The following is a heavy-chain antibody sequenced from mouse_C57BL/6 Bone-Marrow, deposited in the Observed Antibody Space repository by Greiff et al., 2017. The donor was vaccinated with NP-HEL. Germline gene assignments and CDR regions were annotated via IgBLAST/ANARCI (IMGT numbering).Heavy chain of an antibody. J-gene: IGHJ1*03. D-gene: IGHD1-1*01. Sequence: QVQLKQPGAELVRPGSSVKLSCKASGYTFTSYWMHWVKQRPIQGLEWIGNIDPSDSETHYNQKFKDKATLTVDKSSSTAYMQLSSLTSEDSAVYYCARVITTVVPWYFDVWGTGTTVTVSS. CDR2: IDPSDSET. V-gene: IGHV1-52*01. CDR1: GYTFTSYW. CDR3: ARVITTVVPWYFDV.